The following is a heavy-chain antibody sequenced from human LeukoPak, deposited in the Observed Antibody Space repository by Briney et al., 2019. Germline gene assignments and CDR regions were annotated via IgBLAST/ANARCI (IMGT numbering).Heavy chain of an antibody. Sequence: GGSLRLSCAASGFAFSSYEMNWVRQAPGKGLEWVSYISSSGGTIYYADSVKGRFTISRDNAKNSLYLQMNSLRAEDAAVYYCARDPVLDYWGQGTLVTVSS. CDR3: ARDPVLDY. V-gene: IGHV3-48*03. J-gene: IGHJ4*02. CDR2: ISSSGGTI. CDR1: GFAFSSYE. D-gene: IGHD4-17*01.